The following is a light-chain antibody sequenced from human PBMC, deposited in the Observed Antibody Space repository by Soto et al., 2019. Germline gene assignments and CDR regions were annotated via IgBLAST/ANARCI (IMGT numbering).Light chain of an antibody. Sequence: LLTPSPATPSLSPGDRATLSCRASQTLSPNYLAWCQQKPGHPPRLLIYGSSKRATGIPDRFSGSGSGTDFTLTISRLEPDDFGVYFCQQDSVSTLTFGQGTRLEIK. CDR2: GSS. CDR1: QTLSPNY. CDR3: QQDSVSTLT. V-gene: IGKV3D-20*02. J-gene: IGKJ5*01.